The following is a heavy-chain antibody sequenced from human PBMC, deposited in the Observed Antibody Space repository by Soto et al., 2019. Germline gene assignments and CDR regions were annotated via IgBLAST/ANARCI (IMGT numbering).Heavy chain of an antibody. CDR1: GGSISSYY. J-gene: IGHJ4*02. CDR2: TYYSGST. CDR3: ARHVRSG. D-gene: IGHD6-19*01. Sequence: SETLSLTCTVSGGSISSYYWSWIRQPPGKGLEWIGYTYYSGSTNYNPSLKSRVTISVDTSKNQFSLKLGSVTAADTAVYYCARHVRSGWGQGTLVTVSS. V-gene: IGHV4-59*08.